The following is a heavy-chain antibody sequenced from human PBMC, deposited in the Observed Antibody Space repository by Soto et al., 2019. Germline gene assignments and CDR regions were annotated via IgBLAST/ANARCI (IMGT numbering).Heavy chain of an antibody. Sequence: ASETQSLTCTVSGGSISSYYGSWIRQPPGKGLEWIGYIYYSGSTNYNPSLKSRVTISVDTSKNQFSLKLSSVTAADTAVYYCARVMVRGVIYNWFDPWGQGTLVTVSS. V-gene: IGHV4-59*12. J-gene: IGHJ5*02. CDR2: IYYSGST. CDR3: ARVMVRGVIYNWFDP. D-gene: IGHD3-10*01. CDR1: GGSISSYY.